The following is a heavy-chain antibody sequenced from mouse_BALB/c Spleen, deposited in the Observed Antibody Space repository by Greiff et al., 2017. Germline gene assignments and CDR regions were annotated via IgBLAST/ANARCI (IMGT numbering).Heavy chain of an antibody. V-gene: IGHV1-19*01. D-gene: IGHD1-1*02. CDR3: ARGWSYYAMDY. Sequence: EVQLKQSGPELVKPGASVKMSCKASGYTFTDYYMDWVKQSHGESFEWIGRVNPYNGGTSYNQKFKGKATLTVDKSSSTAYMELNSLTSEDSAVYYCARGWSYYAMDYWGQGTSVTVSS. J-gene: IGHJ4*01. CDR2: VNPYNGGT. CDR1: GYTFTDYY.